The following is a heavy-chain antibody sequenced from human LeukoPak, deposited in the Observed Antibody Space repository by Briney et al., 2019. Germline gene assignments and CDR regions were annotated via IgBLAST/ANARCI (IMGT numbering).Heavy chain of an antibody. Sequence: ASVKVSCKASGYTFTSYGISWVRQAPGQGLEWMGWINPNSGGTNYAQKFQGRVTMTRDTSISTAYMELSRLRSDDTAVYYCARAHTWGCTNGVCYRGRIDYWGQGTLVTVSS. CDR3: ARAHTWGCTNGVCYRGRIDY. V-gene: IGHV1-2*02. D-gene: IGHD2-8*01. J-gene: IGHJ4*02. CDR1: GYTFTSYG. CDR2: INPNSGGT.